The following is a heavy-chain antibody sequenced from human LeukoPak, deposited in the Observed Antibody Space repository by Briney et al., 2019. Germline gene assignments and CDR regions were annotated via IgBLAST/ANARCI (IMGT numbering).Heavy chain of an antibody. V-gene: IGHV3-48*01. CDR2: ISSRSNTI. J-gene: IGHJ4*02. D-gene: IGHD2-21*02. CDR3: ARDFLFVGSGAVVTAMENPDY. Sequence: GGSLRLSCAASGFTFSSYEMNWVRQAPGKGLEWVSYISSRSNTIYYADSVKGRFTISRDNAKNSLYLQMNSLRAEDTAVYYCARDFLFVGSGAVVTAMENPDYWGQGTLVTVSS. CDR1: GFTFSSYE.